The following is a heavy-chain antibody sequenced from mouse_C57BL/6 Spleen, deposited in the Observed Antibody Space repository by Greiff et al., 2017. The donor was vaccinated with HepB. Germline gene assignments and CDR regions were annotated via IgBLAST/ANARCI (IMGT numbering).Heavy chain of an antibody. Sequence: VQLQQSGPELVKPGASVKISCKASGYAFSSSWMNWVKQRPGKGLEWIGRIYPGDGDTNYNGKFKGKATLTADKSSSTAYMQLSSLTSEDSAVYVCAKDLLWARRGYLADWGTGTTVTVSA. CDR2: IYPGDGDT. J-gene: IGHJ1*03. V-gene: IGHV1-82*01. D-gene: IGHD2-1*01. CDR1: GYAFSSSW. CDR3: AKDLLWARRGYLAD.